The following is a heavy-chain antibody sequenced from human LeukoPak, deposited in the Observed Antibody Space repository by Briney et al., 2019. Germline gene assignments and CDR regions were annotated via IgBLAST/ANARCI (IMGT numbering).Heavy chain of an antibody. J-gene: IGHJ4*02. D-gene: IGHD5-12*01. CDR3: ASRYSGYDGEVDY. V-gene: IGHV1-69*04. Sequence: SVKVSCKASGGTFSSYAISWVRQAPGQGLEWMGRITPIFGIANYAQKFQGRVTITADKSTSTAYMELSSLRSEDTAVYYCASRYSGYDGEVDYWGQGTLVTVSS. CDR2: ITPIFGIA. CDR1: GGTFSSYA.